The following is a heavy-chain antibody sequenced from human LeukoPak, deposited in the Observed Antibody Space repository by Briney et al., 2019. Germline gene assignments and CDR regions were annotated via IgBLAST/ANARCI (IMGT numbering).Heavy chain of an antibody. CDR2: ISWNSGSI. Sequence: GGSLRLSCAGFGFIFNNYAMHWVRQPPGKGLEWVSGISWNSGSIDYADSVKGRFTISRDNAKSSLYLQMNSLRVEDTALYYCAKDNRRHYTSGPNPDSLHWGQGALVTVSS. V-gene: IGHV3-9*01. CDR3: AKDNRRHYTSGPNPDSLH. D-gene: IGHD6-19*01. CDR1: GFIFNNYA. J-gene: IGHJ4*02.